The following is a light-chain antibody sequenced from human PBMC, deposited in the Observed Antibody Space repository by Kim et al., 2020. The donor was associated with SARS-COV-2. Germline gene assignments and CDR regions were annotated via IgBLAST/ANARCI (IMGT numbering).Light chain of an antibody. CDR1: RSNIGSNT. CDR3: AAWDDSLSGRV. V-gene: IGLV1-44*01. J-gene: IGLJ3*02. CDR2: TDN. Sequence: GPRVTISCSGSRSNIGSNTVNWYQHHPGTAPKVLMYTDNERPSGVPDRFSGSKSGTSASLVISALQSEDEADYYCAAWDDSLSGRVFGGGTKLTVL.